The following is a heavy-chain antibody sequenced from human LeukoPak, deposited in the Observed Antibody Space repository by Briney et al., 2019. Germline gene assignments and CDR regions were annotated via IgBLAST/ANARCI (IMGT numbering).Heavy chain of an antibody. D-gene: IGHD3-3*01. CDR2: ISTSSSYI. CDR3: ARGGITIFGGIIYQDY. CDR1: GFTFSSYS. J-gene: IGHJ4*02. Sequence: GGSLRLSCAASGFTFSSYSMNWVRQAPGKGLEWVSSISTSSSYINYADSVKGRFTISRDNAKNSLHLQMNSLRAEDTAFYYCARGGITIFGGIIYQDYWGQGTLVTVSS. V-gene: IGHV3-21*04.